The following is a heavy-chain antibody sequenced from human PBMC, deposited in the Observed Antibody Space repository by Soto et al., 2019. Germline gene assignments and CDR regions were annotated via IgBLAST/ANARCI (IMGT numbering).Heavy chain of an antibody. CDR1: GGTFSSYA. D-gene: IGHD2-15*01. CDR3: AREMVVVVAATHDAFDI. V-gene: IGHV1-69*13. J-gene: IGHJ3*02. CDR2: IIPIFGTA. Sequence: GASVKVSCKASGGTFSSYAISWVRQAPGQGLEWMGGIIPIFGTANYAQKFQGRVTITADESTSTAYMELSSLRSEDTAVYYCAREMVVVVAATHDAFDIWGQGTMVTVSS.